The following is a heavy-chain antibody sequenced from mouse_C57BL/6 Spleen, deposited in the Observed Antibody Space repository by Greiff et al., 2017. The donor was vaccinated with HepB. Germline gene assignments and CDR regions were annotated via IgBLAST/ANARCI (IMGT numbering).Heavy chain of an antibody. CDR3: ARLLYGSSYDWYFDV. D-gene: IGHD1-1*01. V-gene: IGHV1-55*01. CDR1: GYTFTSYW. J-gene: IGHJ1*03. CDR2: IYPGSGST. Sequence: VQLQQPGAELVKPGASVKMSCKASGYTFTSYWITWVKQRPGQGLEWIGDIYPGSGSTNYNEKFKSKATLTVDTSSSTAYMQLSSLTSEDSAVYYCARLLYGSSYDWYFDVWGTGTTVTVSS.